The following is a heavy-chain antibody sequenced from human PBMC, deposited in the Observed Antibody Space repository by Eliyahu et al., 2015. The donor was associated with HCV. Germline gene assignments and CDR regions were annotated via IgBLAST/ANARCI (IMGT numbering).Heavy chain of an antibody. D-gene: IGHD6-6*01. Sequence: EVQLVESGGGLVQPGGSLRLSCAASXFTFTNYCMTWVRQAPGKGLEWVANIKQDGSVKYYVDSLKGRFTISRDNTKKSLYLQMNSLRADDTAVYYCARIGYSSSSLDYWGQGTLLIVSS. CDR2: IKQDGSVK. V-gene: IGHV3-7*03. CDR1: XFTFTNYC. J-gene: IGHJ4*02. CDR3: ARIGYSSSSLDY.